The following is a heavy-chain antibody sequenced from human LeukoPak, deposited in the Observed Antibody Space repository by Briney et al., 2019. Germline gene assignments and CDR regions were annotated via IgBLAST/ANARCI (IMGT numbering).Heavy chain of an antibody. CDR2: ISSSGSTI. V-gene: IGHV3-48*03. D-gene: IGHD3-22*01. CDR3: ARDSYYYDSSGYPYFDY. Sequence: GGSLRLSCAASGFTFSSYEMNWVRQAPGKGLEWVSYISSSGSTIYYADSVKGRFTISRDNAKNSLYLRMNSLRAEDTAVYYCARDSYYYDSSGYPYFDYWGQGTLVTVSS. J-gene: IGHJ4*02. CDR1: GFTFSSYE.